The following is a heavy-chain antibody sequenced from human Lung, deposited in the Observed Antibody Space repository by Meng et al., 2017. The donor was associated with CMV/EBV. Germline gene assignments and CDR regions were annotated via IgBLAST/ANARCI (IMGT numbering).Heavy chain of an antibody. D-gene: IGHD2/OR15-2a*01. CDR1: GGSISSYY. CDR3: ARDRRPLSNTWFDP. V-gene: IGHV4-59*01. CDR2: IYYSGST. Sequence: SETLSLTCTVSGGSISSYYWSWIRQPPGKGLEWIGYIYYSGSTIYNPSLKSRVTISVDTSKNEFSLKLSSVTAADTAIYYCARDRRPLSNTWFDPWGQGTPVTVSS. J-gene: IGHJ5*02.